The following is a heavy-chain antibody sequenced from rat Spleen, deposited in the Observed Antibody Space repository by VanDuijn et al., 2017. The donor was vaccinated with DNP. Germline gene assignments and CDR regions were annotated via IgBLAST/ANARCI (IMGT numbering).Heavy chain of an antibody. J-gene: IGHJ2*01. CDR3: ARDLGGGLDY. Sequence: QVHLKESGPGLVQPSQTLSLTCTVSGFSLTSNSVSWVRQPPGKGLEWMGVIWTGGSTDYNSALKSRLSISRDTSKSQVFLKMNSLQTQDIATYYCARDLGGGLDYWGQGVMVTVSS. CDR2: IWTGGST. CDR1: GFSLTSNS. D-gene: IGHD1-1*01. V-gene: IGHV2-30*01.